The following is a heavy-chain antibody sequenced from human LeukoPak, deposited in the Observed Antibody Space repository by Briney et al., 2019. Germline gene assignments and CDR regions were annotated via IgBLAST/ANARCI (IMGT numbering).Heavy chain of an antibody. D-gene: IGHD6-6*01. V-gene: IGHV1-46*03. Sequence: ASVKVSCKASAYTFTTYYMDWVRQAPGQGLEWMGIINPSGGTTRYAQKFQGRVTMTRDTSTSTVYMELSSLRSEDTAVYYCARGYSSSSGDFDYWGQGTLVTVSS. J-gene: IGHJ4*02. CDR3: ARGYSSSSGDFDY. CDR2: INPSGGTT. CDR1: AYTFTTYY.